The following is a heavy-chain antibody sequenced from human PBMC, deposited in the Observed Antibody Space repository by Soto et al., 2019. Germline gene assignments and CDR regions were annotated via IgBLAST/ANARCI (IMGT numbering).Heavy chain of an antibody. CDR1: GFSLSTIGMG. V-gene: IGHV2-5*01. D-gene: IGHD6-19*01. CDR3: AHRPSGWYLFDY. Sequence: SGPTLVNPTQTLTLTCPFSGFSLSTIGMGVGWIRHPPGKTLEWLALIYWNDDKSYRQSLKSRITITKDTSKNQVVITMTNMDPVDKATYYCAHRPSGWYLFDYWGKGTLVTVSS. CDR2: IYWNDDK. J-gene: IGHJ4*02.